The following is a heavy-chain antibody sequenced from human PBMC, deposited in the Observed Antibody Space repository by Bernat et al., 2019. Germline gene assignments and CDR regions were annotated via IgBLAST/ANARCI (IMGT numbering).Heavy chain of an antibody. J-gene: IGHJ3*02. CDR3: AKDGGREDIVVVPAAMGSAFDI. CDR1: GFTFSSYG. V-gene: IGHV3-33*06. CDR2: IWYDGSNK. D-gene: IGHD2-2*01. Sequence: VERGEAGGGVVQPGRSLRLSCAASGFTFSSYGMHWVRQAPGKGLEWVAVIWYDGSNKYYADSVKGRFTISRDNSKNTLYLQMNSLRAEDTAVYYCAKDGGREDIVVVPAAMGSAFDIWGQGTMVTVSS.